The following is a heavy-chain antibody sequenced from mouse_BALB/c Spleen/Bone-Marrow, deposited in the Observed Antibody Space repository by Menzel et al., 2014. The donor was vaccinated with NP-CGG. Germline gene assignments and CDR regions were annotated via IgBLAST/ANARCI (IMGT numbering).Heavy chain of an antibody. CDR3: SSGGNWDDFGY. Sequence: EVKVVESGGGLVQPGGSRKLSCAASGFTFSSFGMHWVRQAPEKGLEWVTYISSVSSTIYYADTVKGRFTISRDNPKNTLFLQMTSLRSEDTAMYYCSSGGNWDDFGYWGQGTTLTVSS. CDR1: GFTFSSFG. CDR2: ISSVSSTI. V-gene: IGHV5-17*02. J-gene: IGHJ2*01. D-gene: IGHD4-1*01.